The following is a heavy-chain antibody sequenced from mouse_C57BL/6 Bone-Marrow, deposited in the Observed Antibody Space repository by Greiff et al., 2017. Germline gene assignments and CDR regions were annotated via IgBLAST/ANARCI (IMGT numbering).Heavy chain of an antibody. J-gene: IGHJ3*01. Sequence: EVQLQQSGAELVRPGASVKLFCTASGFNIKDDYMHWVKQRPEQGLEWIGWIDPENGDTEYASKFQGKATITADTSSNTAYLQLSSLTSEDTAVYYCTTWWLLRAYWGQGTLVTVSA. CDR1: GFNIKDDY. CDR2: IDPENGDT. V-gene: IGHV14-4*01. CDR3: TTWWLLRAY. D-gene: IGHD2-3*01.